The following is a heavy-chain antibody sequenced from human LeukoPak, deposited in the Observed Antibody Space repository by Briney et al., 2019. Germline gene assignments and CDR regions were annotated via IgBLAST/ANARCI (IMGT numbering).Heavy chain of an antibody. CDR1: GGSIRSGDHH. V-gene: IGHV4-39*07. CDR2: LDESGRP. CDR3: ARDLGGYPFFMDV. Sequence: SETLSLTCSVSGGSIRSGDHHWAWVRQPPGKGLEFIGSLDESGRPYYNRPLKSRVSISGDTSGKQFSLNLTSVTAADTAVYFCARDLGGYPFFMDVWGRGTTVIGSS. J-gene: IGHJ6*03. D-gene: IGHD2-15*01.